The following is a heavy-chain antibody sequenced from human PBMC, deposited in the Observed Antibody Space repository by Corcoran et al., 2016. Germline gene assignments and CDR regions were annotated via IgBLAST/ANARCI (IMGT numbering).Heavy chain of an antibody. CDR3: ARRADSSTYNHAIDS. CDR1: GYSFSNYW. D-gene: IGHD2-2*01. CDR2: IYPGDSDT. J-gene: IGHJ4*02. Sequence: EVQLVQSGAEVKKPGESLKISCKGSGYSFSNYWIGWVRQMPGKGLEWMGIIYPGDSDTRYSPSFQGQVTISADKSISTAYLHWSSLKASDSAIYYCARRADSSTYNHAIDSWGQGTLVTVSS. V-gene: IGHV5-51*01.